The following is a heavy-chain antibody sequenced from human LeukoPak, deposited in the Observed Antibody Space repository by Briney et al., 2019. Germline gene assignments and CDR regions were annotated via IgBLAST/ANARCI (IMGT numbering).Heavy chain of an antibody. V-gene: IGHV3-53*01. CDR2: IYSGGST. CDR1: GFTVSSNY. J-gene: IGHJ6*02. D-gene: IGHD3-10*01. CDR3: ANPPYYYGSGSYTNYGMDV. Sequence: PGGSLRLSCAASGFTVSSNYMSWVRQAPGKGLEWVSVIYSGGSTYYADSVKGRFTISRDNSKNTLYLQMNSLRAEDTAVYYCANPPYYYGSGSYTNYGMDVWGQGTTVTVSS.